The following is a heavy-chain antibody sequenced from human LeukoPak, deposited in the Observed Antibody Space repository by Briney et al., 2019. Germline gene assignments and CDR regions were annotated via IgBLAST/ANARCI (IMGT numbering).Heavy chain of an antibody. Sequence: AVKVSCKASGGTFSSYAISWVRQAPGQGLEWMGGIIPIFGTANYAQKFQGRVTITADESTSTAYMELSRLRSEDTAVYYCARNELEHPFDYWGQGTLVTVSS. CDR1: GGTFSSYA. D-gene: IGHD1/OR15-1a*01. CDR3: ARNELEHPFDY. J-gene: IGHJ4*02. CDR2: IIPIFGTA. V-gene: IGHV1-69*01.